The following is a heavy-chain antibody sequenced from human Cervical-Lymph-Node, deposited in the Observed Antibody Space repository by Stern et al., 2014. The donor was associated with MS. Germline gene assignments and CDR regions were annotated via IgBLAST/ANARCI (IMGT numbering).Heavy chain of an antibody. CDR3: ARDNDDNGMDV. CDR1: GGTLINYG. D-gene: IGHD2-8*01. Sequence: VQLVQSGAEVKKPGSSVKVSCKASGGTLINYGISWVRQAPGQGLEWMGGIIPLFGNTDYAPNFQGRVTISADESPSTAYLERSSLRSEDTAVYYCARDNDDNGMDVWGQGTTVIVSS. V-gene: IGHV1-69*01. CDR2: IIPLFGNT. J-gene: IGHJ6*02.